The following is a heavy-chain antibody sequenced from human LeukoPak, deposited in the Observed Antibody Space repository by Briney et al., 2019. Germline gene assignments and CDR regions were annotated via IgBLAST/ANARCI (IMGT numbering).Heavy chain of an antibody. J-gene: IGHJ5*02. V-gene: IGHV3-30*04. D-gene: IGHD1-26*01. Sequence: GRSLRLSCAASGFTFSSYAMTWVRQAPGKGLEWVAVISYDGSNKYYADSVKGRFTISRDNSKNTLYLQMNSLRAEDTAVYYCARGALSGWYDHWGQGTLVTVSS. CDR2: ISYDGSNK. CDR1: GFTFSSYA. CDR3: ARGALSGWYDH.